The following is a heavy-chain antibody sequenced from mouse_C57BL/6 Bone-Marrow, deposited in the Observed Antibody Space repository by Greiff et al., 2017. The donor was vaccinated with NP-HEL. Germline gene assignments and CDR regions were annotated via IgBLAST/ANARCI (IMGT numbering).Heavy chain of an antibody. CDR2: IYWDDDK. CDR3: ARTYYGSSYGYFDV. J-gene: IGHJ1*03. Sequence: QVTLKVSGPGILQPSQTLSLTCSFSGFSLSTFGMGVSWLRQPSAKDLEWLAHIYWDDDKHYNPSLNSQPRTSKYTSNTDIFLNITTMDTVNTATYDCARTYYGSSYGYFDVWGTGTTVTVSS. D-gene: IGHD1-1*01. V-gene: IGHV8-6*01. CDR1: GFSLSTFGMG.